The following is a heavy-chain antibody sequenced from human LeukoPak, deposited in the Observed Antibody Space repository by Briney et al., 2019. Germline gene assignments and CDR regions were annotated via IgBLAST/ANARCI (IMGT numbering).Heavy chain of an antibody. CDR2: IYYSGST. J-gene: IGHJ4*02. D-gene: IGHD1-26*01. Sequence: PSETLSLTCTVSGGSFSSSSYYWGWIRQPPGKGLEWIGSIYYSGSTYYNPSLKSRVTISVDTSKNQFSLKLSSVTAADTAVYYCALGKWELRRWGQGTLVTVSS. V-gene: IGHV4-39*07. CDR1: GGSFSSSSYY. CDR3: ALGKWELRR.